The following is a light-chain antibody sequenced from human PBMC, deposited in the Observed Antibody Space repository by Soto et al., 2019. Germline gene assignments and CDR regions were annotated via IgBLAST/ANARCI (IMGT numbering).Light chain of an antibody. CDR2: GAS. Sequence: EIVLTQSPGTLSLSPGERATLYCRASQSVSSSYLAWYQQKPGQAPRLLIYGASDRGTGTPDRFSGSGSGTDFTLTISRLEPEDFAVYFCQQYGNSPWTFGQGTKVDIK. J-gene: IGKJ1*01. CDR3: QQYGNSPWT. V-gene: IGKV3-20*01. CDR1: QSVSSSY.